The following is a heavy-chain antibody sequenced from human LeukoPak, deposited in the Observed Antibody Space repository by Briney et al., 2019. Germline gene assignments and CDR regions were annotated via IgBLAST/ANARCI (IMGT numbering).Heavy chain of an antibody. CDR3: AKDANFSFYVGERAPYGMDV. V-gene: IGHV4-34*01. CDR2: INHSGST. Sequence: SETLSLTCAVYGGSFSDYYWSWIRQPPGKGLEWIGEINHSGSTNYNPSLKSRVTISVDTSKSQFSLKLSSVTAEDTAVYYCAKDANFSFYVGERAPYGMDVWGQGTTVTVS. D-gene: IGHD2/OR15-2a*01. CDR1: GGSFSDYY. J-gene: IGHJ6*02.